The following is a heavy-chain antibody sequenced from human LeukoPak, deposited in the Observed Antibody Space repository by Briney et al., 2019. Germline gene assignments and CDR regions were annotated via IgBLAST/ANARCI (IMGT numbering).Heavy chain of an antibody. D-gene: IGHD6-6*01. J-gene: IGHJ4*02. CDR3: AKDGSYSSSSGLGYFDY. CDR1: GFTFDDYA. CDR2: ISWNSGSI. V-gene: IGHV3-9*01. Sequence: GGSLRLSCAASGFTFDDYAMHWVRQAPGKGLEWVSGISWNSGSIGYADSVKGRFTISRDNAKNSLYLQMNSLRAEDTALYYCAKDGSYSSSSGLGYFDYWGQGTLVTVSS.